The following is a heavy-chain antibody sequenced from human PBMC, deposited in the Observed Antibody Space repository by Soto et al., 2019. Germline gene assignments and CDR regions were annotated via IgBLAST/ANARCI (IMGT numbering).Heavy chain of an antibody. J-gene: IGHJ4*02. CDR1: GFTFSIYP. V-gene: IGHV3-30*04. Sequence: GGSLRLSCAASGFTFSIYPMHWVRQAPGKGLEWVAGIWYDGSNKFYADSVKDRFIISRDNSKNTLSLQMSSLRAEDTAVYHCVKYCSGASCYSFAHWGQGTLVTVSS. CDR3: VKYCSGASCYSFAH. CDR2: IWYDGSNK. D-gene: IGHD2-15*01.